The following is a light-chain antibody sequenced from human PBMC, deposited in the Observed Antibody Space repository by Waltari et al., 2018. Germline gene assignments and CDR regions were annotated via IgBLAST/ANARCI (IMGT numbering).Light chain of an antibody. CDR1: ALPKQY. V-gene: IGLV3-25*03. J-gene: IGLJ2*01. Sequence: SYELTQPPSVSVSPGQTARITCSGDALPKQYAYWYQQKPGQAPVLVIYKDSDRPSGIPERFSGSSSGTTVTLTIGGVQAEDEADYYCQSADSSGTYVVFGGGTKLTVL. CDR3: QSADSSGTYVV. CDR2: KDS.